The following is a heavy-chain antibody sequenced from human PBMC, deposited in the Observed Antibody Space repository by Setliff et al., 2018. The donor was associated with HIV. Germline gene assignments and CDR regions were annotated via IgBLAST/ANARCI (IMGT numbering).Heavy chain of an antibody. V-gene: IGHV4-34*01. J-gene: IGHJ4*02. Sequence: SETLSLTCAFYGASFSSYYWNWIRQPPGKGLEWIGEINHSGSTNYNPSLKSRLTISLDKSKNQFSLKLSSVTAADTAVYYCARAGYYDSAGYFDYWGQGTLVTVSS. CDR2: INHSGST. CDR1: GASFSSYY. CDR3: ARAGYYDSAGYFDY. D-gene: IGHD3-22*01.